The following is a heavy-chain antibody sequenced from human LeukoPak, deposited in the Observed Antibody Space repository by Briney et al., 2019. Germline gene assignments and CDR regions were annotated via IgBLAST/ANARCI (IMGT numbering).Heavy chain of an antibody. Sequence: PGGSLRLSCSASGSTFSRYAMHWVRQAPGKGLEYVSAISSNGGSTYYADSVKGRFTISRDNSKDTLYLQMSSLRAGDTAVYYCVKDGSGSYYTYYFDYWGRGTLVTVSS. CDR1: GSTFSRYA. D-gene: IGHD3-10*01. CDR2: ISSNGGST. J-gene: IGHJ4*02. CDR3: VKDGSGSYYTYYFDY. V-gene: IGHV3-64D*06.